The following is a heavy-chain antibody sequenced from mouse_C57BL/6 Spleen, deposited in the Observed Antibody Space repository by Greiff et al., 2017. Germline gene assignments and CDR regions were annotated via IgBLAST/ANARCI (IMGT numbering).Heavy chain of an antibody. CDR1: GYTFTSYW. J-gene: IGHJ3*01. D-gene: IGHD2-5*01. CDR3: ARGGSNYGFAY. Sequence: QVQLQPGAELVKPGASVKMSCKASGYTFTSYWITWVKQRPGQGLEWIGDIYPGSGSTNYNEKFKSKATLTVDTSSSTAYMQLSSLTSEDSAVYYCARGGSNYGFAYWGQGTLVTVSA. V-gene: IGHV1-55*01. CDR2: IYPGSGST.